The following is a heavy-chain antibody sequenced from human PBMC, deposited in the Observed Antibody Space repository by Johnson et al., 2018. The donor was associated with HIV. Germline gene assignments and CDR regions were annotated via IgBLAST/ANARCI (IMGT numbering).Heavy chain of an antibody. CDR3: ARSRHGGIQPSDAFDV. CDR2: ISGSGSII. V-gene: IGHV3-11*04. D-gene: IGHD3-16*01. Sequence: ESGGGLVKPGGSLKLSCAVSGFTFSDHYMSWIRQTPGKGLQWVSYISGSGSIIYSTDSVQGRFTISRDNVKNSLYLQMDSLRPEDTAVSYCARSRHGGIQPSDAFDVWGQGTMVTVSS. J-gene: IGHJ3*01. CDR1: GFTFSDHY.